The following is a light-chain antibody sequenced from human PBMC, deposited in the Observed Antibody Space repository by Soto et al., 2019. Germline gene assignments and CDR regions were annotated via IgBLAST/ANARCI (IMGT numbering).Light chain of an antibody. Sequence: EIVLTQSPVTLSLSPGERATLSCRASQSVSSYLAWYKQKPGQAPRLLIYDASNSATGIPARFSGSGSGTDFTLTISSLEPEDFAVYYCQQRSNWPITFGQGTRLEIK. CDR2: DAS. J-gene: IGKJ5*01. CDR1: QSVSSY. V-gene: IGKV3-11*01. CDR3: QQRSNWPIT.